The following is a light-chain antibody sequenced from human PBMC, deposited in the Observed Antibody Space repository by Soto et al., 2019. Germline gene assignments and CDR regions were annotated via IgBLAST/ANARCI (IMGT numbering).Light chain of an antibody. CDR3: QQYNSYST. CDR2: DAS. CDR1: QSISHW. J-gene: IGKJ1*01. Sequence: DIQMTQSPSTLSASLGDRVTITCRASQSISHWMAWYQQKPGKAPKLLIYDASFLESGVPSRLSGSGSGTEFTLTISSLQPDDFATYYCQQYNSYSTFGQGTKVDIK. V-gene: IGKV1-5*01.